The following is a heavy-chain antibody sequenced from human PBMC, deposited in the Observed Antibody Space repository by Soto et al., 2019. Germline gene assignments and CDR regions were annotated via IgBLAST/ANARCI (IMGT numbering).Heavy chain of an antibody. V-gene: IGHV1-18*01. J-gene: IGHJ4*02. Sequence: QVHLVQSGAEVKKPGASVTVSCKGSGYIFTTYGITWVRQAPGQGLEWMGWISAHNGNTNYAQKLQGRVTVTRDTSTSTAYMELRNLRSDDTAVYYCERGRYGDYWGQGALVSVSS. CDR2: ISAHNGNT. CDR3: ERGRYGDY. CDR1: GYIFTTYG. D-gene: IGHD1-1*01.